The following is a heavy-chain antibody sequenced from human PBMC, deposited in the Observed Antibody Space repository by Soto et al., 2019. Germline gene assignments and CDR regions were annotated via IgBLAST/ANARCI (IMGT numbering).Heavy chain of an antibody. CDR2: ISSSSSYI. CDR1: GFTFSSYS. V-gene: IGHV3-21*01. D-gene: IGHD7-27*01. CDR3: ASIRTGDLRAPFDY. Sequence: GWSLRLSCAASGFTFSSYSMNWVRQAPGKGLEWVSSISSSSSYIYYADSVKGRFTISRDNAKNSLYLQMNSLRAEDTAVYYCASIRTGDLRAPFDYWGQGTLVTVSS. J-gene: IGHJ4*02.